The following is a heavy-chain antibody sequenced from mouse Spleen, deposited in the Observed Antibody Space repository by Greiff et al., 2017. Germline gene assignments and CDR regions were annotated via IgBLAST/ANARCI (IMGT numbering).Heavy chain of an antibody. CDR1: GYTFTSYW. V-gene: IGHV1-64*01. D-gene: IGHD3-1*01. CDR2: IHPNSGST. CDR3: ARGGSGYNQAWFAY. Sequence: QVQLQQPGAELVKPGASVKLSCKASGYTFTSYWMHWVKQRPGQGLEWIGMIHPNSGSTNYNEKFKSKATLTVDKSSSTAYMQLSSLTSEDSAVYYCARGGSGYNQAWFAYWGQGTLVTVSA. J-gene: IGHJ3*01.